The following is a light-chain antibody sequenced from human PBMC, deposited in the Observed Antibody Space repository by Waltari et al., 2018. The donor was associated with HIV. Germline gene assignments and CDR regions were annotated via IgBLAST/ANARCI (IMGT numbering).Light chain of an antibody. J-gene: IGLJ3*02. CDR2: DKT. CDR3: GTWDNRLSVGV. Sequence: QSVLTQPPSMSAAPGQRVTISCSGSASTFGSDFVSWYQHVPGTAPKLLIYDKTKRPSGIADRFSGSKSGTSATLAITGLQTGDEAVYYCGTWDNRLSVGVFGGGTRLTVL. V-gene: IGLV1-51*01. CDR1: ASTFGSDF.